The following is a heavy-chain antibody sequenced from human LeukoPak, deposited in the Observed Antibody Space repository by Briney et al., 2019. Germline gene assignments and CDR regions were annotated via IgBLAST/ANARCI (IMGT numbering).Heavy chain of an antibody. J-gene: IGHJ4*02. V-gene: IGHV3-7*01. CDR3: ARDRALYDSRRGYYYTEDDY. Sequence: GGSLRLSCAASGFTFSTYWMSWVRQAPGKGLEWVANINQDGSEKYSVDSVKGRFTISRDNAKSSLYPQMNSLRADDTAVYYCARDRALYDSRRGYYYTEDDYWGQGTLVTVSS. CDR2: INQDGSEK. D-gene: IGHD3-22*01. CDR1: GFTFSTYW.